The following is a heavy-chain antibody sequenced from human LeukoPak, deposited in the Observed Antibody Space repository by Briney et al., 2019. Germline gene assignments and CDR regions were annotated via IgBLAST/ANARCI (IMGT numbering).Heavy chain of an antibody. D-gene: IGHD6-19*01. J-gene: IGHJ4*02. CDR2: ISYDGSNK. CDR1: GFTFSSYA. V-gene: IGHV3-30*04. Sequence: GRSLRLSCAASGFTFSSYAMHWVRQAPGKGLEWVAVISYDGSNKYYADSVKGRFTISRDNSKNTLYLQMNSLRAEDTAVYYCARDSSGDWGQGTLVTASS. CDR3: ARDSSGD.